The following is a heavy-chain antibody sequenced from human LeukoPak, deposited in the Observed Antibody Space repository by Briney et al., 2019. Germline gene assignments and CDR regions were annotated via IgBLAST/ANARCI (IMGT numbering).Heavy chain of an antibody. Sequence: GGSLRLSCAASGFTFSSYGMSWVRQAPGKGLEWVSAISGSGGSTYYADSVKGRFTVSRDNAKNSLYLQMNSLRAEDTAVYYCTRSPRSPLGWFDPWGQGTLVTFSS. CDR3: TRSPRSPLGWFDP. CDR2: ISGSGGST. J-gene: IGHJ5*02. V-gene: IGHV3-23*01. D-gene: IGHD6-13*01. CDR1: GFTFSSYG.